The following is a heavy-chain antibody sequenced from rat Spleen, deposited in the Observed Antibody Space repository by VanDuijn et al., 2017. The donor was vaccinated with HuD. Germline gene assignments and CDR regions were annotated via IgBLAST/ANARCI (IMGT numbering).Heavy chain of an antibody. J-gene: IGHJ2*01. CDR3: TRVGNYGGYSRDYFGY. Sequence: EVQLVESDGGLVQPGRSLKLSCAASGFTISDYYMAWVRQAPKKGLEWVATIIYDGTRAHYRDSGKGRFTISRDDAKSTLYLKMNSLRSEDTATYYCTRVGNYGGYSRDYFGYWGQGVVVTVSS. V-gene: IGHV5-7*01. CDR1: GFTISDYY. D-gene: IGHD1-11*01. CDR2: IIYDGTRA.